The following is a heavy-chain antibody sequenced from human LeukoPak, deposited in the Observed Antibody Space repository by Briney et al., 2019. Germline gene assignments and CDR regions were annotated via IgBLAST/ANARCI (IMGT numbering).Heavy chain of an antibody. J-gene: IGHJ4*02. CDR2: ISAYNGNT. Sequence: EASVTVSRKASGYTFTSYGISWVRQAPGQGLEWMGWISAYNGNTNYAQKLQGRVTMTTDTSTSTAYMELRSLRSDDTAVYYCARDNRVVAATRIDYWGQGTPVTVSS. CDR3: ARDNRVVAATRIDY. D-gene: IGHD2-15*01. CDR1: GYTFTSYG. V-gene: IGHV1-18*01.